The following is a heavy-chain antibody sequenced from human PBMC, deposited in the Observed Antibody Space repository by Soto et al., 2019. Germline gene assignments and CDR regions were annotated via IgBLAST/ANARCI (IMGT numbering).Heavy chain of an antibody. CDR2: ISWNSGSI. V-gene: IGHV3-9*01. CDR1: GFTFDDYA. J-gene: IGHJ6*02. CDR3: AKGGGGSGSSQTTYYYYGMDV. Sequence: EVQLVESGGGLVQPGRSLRLSCAASGFTFDDYAMQWVRQAPGKGLEWVSGISWNSGSIGYADSVKGRFTISRDNAKNSLYLQMNSLRAEDTALYYCAKGGGGSGSSQTTYYYYGMDVWGQGTTVTVSS. D-gene: IGHD3-10*01.